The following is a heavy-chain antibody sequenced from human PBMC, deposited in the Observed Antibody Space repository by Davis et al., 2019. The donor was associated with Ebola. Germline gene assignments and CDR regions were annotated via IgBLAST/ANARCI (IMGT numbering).Heavy chain of an antibody. CDR3: ARAQFPTTSDH. CDR1: GYTFTNYG. CDR2: INPHNGNT. J-gene: IGHJ4*02. V-gene: IGHV1-18*04. Sequence: ASVKVSCKAFGYTFTNYGITWVRQAPGQGLEWMGWINPHNGNTNYAQNVQGRVIMTTDTATTTAYMEVGGLRSDDTAVYYCARAQFPTTSDHWGQGTLVTVSS. D-gene: IGHD1-1*01.